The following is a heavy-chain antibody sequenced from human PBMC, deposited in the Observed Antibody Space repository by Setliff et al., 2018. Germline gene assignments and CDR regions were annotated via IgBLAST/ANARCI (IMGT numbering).Heavy chain of an antibody. V-gene: IGHV3-21*01. J-gene: IGHJ3*02. CDR3: ARVASIMILVDIFFPNDAFGI. CDR2: ISSSGSYI. D-gene: IGHD3-22*01. CDR1: GFTFSSYS. Sequence: GESLRLSCAASGFTFSSYSMNWVRQAPGKGLEWVSFISSSGSYIYYGDSVKGRFTISRDNAKNSLYLQMNSLRAEDTAVYYCARVASIMILVDIFFPNDAFGIWGQGTMVTVSS.